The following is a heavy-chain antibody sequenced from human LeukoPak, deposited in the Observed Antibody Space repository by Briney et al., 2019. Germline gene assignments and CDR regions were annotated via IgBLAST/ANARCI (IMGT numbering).Heavy chain of an antibody. CDR3: TSTSTWVSYFDY. CDR2: ISGSSSTI. CDR1: GFTFSSYS. J-gene: IGHJ4*02. D-gene: IGHD2-8*01. Sequence: GGSLRLSCAASGFTFSSYSMNWVRQAPGKGLEWVSYISGSSSTIYYADSVKGRFTISRDNAKNSLYLQMNSLRAEDTAVYYCTSTSTWVSYFDYWGQGTLVTVSS. V-gene: IGHV3-48*01.